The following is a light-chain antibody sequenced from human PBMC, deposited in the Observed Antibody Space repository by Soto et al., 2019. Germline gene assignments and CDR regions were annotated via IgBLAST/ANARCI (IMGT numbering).Light chain of an antibody. CDR1: HGVSNNY. CDR2: GAS. V-gene: IGKV3-20*01. CDR3: QQYGGSPRIT. J-gene: IGKJ5*01. Sequence: EVVLTQSPGTLSLSPGERATLACSSIHGVSNNYLAWYQQKPGQAPRLLIYGASNRATGIPDRFSGSGSGTDFTLIINRLEPEDVAIYYCQQYGGSPRITFGQGTRLEIK.